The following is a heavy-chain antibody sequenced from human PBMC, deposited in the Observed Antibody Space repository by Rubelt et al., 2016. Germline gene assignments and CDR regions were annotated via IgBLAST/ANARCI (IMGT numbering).Heavy chain of an antibody. V-gene: IGHV3-23*01. J-gene: IGHJ4*02. CDR3: AKGYYFDY. Sequence: VRQAPGKGLEWVSSITYTGGTTNYAESVKGRFTISRVNSKNTLYLQMNSLSADDTAVYYCAKGYYFDYWGQGTLVTVSS. CDR2: ITYTGGTT.